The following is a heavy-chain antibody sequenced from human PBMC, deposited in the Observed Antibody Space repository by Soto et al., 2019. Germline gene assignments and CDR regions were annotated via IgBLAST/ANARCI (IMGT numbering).Heavy chain of an antibody. J-gene: IGHJ6*02. CDR1: GFTFINYG. Sequence: WGSLRLSCAASGFTFINYGIHCFRHSPGKGLEWVAIIWHDGNNKYYADSVRGRFIISRDNSKNRLYLQMNSLRAEDTAVYYCASDLVGASDSYGLDVWGQGTPVTVSS. CDR3: ASDLVGASDSYGLDV. V-gene: IGHV3-33*01. CDR2: IWHDGNNK. D-gene: IGHD1-26*01.